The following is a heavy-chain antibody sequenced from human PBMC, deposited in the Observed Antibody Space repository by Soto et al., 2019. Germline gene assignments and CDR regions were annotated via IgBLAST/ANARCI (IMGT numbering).Heavy chain of an antibody. J-gene: IGHJ4*02. CDR3: AKAHGLPLGRYFDWSRLDY. CDR1: GFTFSSYG. V-gene: IGHV3-30*18. Sequence: PGGSLRLSCAASGFTFSSYGMHWVRQAPGKGLEWVAVISYDGSNKYYADSVKGRFTISRDNSKNTLYLQMNSLRAEDTAVYYCAKAHGLPLGRYFDWSRLDYWGQGTLVTVSS. CDR2: ISYDGSNK. D-gene: IGHD3-9*01.